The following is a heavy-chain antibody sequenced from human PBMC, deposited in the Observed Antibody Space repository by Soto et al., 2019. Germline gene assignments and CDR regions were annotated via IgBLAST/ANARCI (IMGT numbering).Heavy chain of an antibody. CDR1: GFTFSIYA. D-gene: IGHD3-10*01. CDR3: AKDGGLGRFDY. V-gene: IGHV3-23*05. CDR2: MSGSASGT. Sequence: ESVGGLVQPGGSLRLSCTASGFTFSIYAMNWVRQAPGKGLEWVSGMSGSASGTHYADSVKGRSTISRDNPKNTVYLQMNSLRGEDTAVYYCAKDGGLGRFDYWGQGALVTVSS. J-gene: IGHJ4*02.